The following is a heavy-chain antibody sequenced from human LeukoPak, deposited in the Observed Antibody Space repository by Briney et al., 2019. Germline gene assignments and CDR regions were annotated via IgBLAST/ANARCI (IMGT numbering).Heavy chain of an antibody. CDR1: GYTFTSYY. CDR2: INPSGGST. V-gene: IGHV1-46*01. Sequence: ASVKVSCKASGYTFTSYYMHWVRQAPGQGLEWMGLINPSGGSTSYAQKFQGRVTMTRDTSTSTVYMELSSLRSEDTAVYYCARDRGFWSGYYLEYYHYYYGMDVWGQGTTVTVSS. J-gene: IGHJ6*02. CDR3: ARDRGFWSGYYLEYYHYYYGMDV. D-gene: IGHD3-3*01.